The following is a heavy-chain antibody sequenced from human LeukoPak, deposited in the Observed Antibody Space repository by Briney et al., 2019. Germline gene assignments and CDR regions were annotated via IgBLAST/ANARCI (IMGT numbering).Heavy chain of an antibody. CDR3: ARHLVGATGTGPFDY. CDR1: GGSISGYY. D-gene: IGHD1-26*01. V-gene: IGHV4-59*08. J-gene: IGHJ4*02. CDR2: IYYSGST. Sequence: SETLSLTCTVSGGSISGYYWSWIRQPPGKGLEWIGYIYYSGSTNYNPSLKSRVIMSVDTSKNQFSLKLSSVTAADTAVYYCARHLVGATGTGPFDYWGQGTLVTVSS.